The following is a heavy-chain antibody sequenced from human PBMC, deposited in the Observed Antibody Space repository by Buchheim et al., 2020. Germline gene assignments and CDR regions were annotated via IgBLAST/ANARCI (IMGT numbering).Heavy chain of an antibody. Sequence: QVQLQESGPGLVKPSETLFLTCTFSGGSISSYYWSWIRQPAGEGLGWIGRIYTSGSTNYTPSLKSRVTMSVDTSKNQFSLKLSSVTAADTAVYYCSAGGVVDYYYYGMDVWGQGTT. J-gene: IGHJ6*02. V-gene: IGHV4-4*07. CDR1: GGSISSYY. D-gene: IGHD3-3*01. CDR2: IYTSGST. CDR3: SAGGVVDYYYYGMDV.